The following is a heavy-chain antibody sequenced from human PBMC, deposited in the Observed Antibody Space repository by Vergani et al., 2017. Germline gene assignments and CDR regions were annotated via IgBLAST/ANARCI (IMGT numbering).Heavy chain of an antibody. CDR1: GYTFTSYY. Sequence: QVQLVQSGAEVKKPGASVKVSCKASGYTFTSYYMHWVRQAPGQGLEWMGIINPSGGSTSYAQKFQGRVTMTRDTSTSTVYMELSSLRSEDTAVYYCARVGYCSSTSCPIFDYWGQRTLVTVSS. CDR2: INPSGGST. D-gene: IGHD2-2*01. V-gene: IGHV1-46*03. CDR3: ARVGYCSSTSCPIFDY. J-gene: IGHJ4*02.